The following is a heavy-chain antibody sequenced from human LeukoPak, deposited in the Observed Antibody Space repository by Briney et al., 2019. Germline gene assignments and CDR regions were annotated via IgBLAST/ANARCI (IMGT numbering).Heavy chain of an antibody. V-gene: IGHV4-59*01. CDR2: IYYSGST. CDR1: GGSISSYY. Sequence: SETLSLTCTVSGGSISSYYWSWIRQPPGKGLEWIGYIYYSGSTNYNPSLKSRVTISVDTSKNQFSLKLSSVTAADTAVYCCARVLPATRDYYYYYYMDVWGKGTTVTISS. J-gene: IGHJ6*03. CDR3: ARVLPATRDYYYYYYMDV.